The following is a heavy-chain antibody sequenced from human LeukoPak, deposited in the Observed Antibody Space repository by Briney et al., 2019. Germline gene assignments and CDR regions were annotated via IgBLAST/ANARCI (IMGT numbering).Heavy chain of an antibody. J-gene: IGHJ6*04. V-gene: IGHV4-30-4*08. D-gene: IGHD3-3*01. CDR3: ARGLWSGYLADPVDV. Sequence: PSETLSLTCTVSGGSISSGDYYWSWIRQPPGKGLEWIGYIYYSGSTYYNPSLKSRVTISVDTSKNQFSLKLSSVTAADTAEYYCARGLWSGYLADPVDVWGKGTTVTVSS. CDR2: IYYSGST. CDR1: GGSISSGDYY.